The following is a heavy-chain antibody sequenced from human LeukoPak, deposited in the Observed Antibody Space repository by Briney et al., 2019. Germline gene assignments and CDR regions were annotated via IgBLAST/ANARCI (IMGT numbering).Heavy chain of an antibody. CDR1: GGSISSYY. CDR3: ARGKDGLDWYFDL. J-gene: IGHJ2*01. Sequence: SETLSLTCTVSGGSISSYYWSWLRQPPGKELEYIGYIFYTGSTKYNPSLKSRVTISVDTSTNQLSLKLTSLTAADTDVYYCARGKDGLDWYFDLWGRGTLVTVSS. CDR2: IFYTGST. D-gene: IGHD5-24*01. V-gene: IGHV4-59*08.